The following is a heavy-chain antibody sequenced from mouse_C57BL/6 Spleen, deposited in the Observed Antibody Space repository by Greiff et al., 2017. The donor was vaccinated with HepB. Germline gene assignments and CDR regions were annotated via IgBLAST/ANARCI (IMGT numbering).Heavy chain of an antibody. Sequence: VQLQQSGPGLVKPSQSLSLTCSVTGYSITSGYYWNWIRQFPGNKLEWMGYISYDGSNNYNPSLKNRISITRDTSKNQFFLKLNSVTTEDTATYYCARDAGLDTTVVANAMDYWGQGTSVTVSS. CDR3: ARDAGLDTTVVANAMDY. V-gene: IGHV3-6*01. CDR1: GYSITSGYY. CDR2: ISYDGSN. D-gene: IGHD1-1*01. J-gene: IGHJ4*01.